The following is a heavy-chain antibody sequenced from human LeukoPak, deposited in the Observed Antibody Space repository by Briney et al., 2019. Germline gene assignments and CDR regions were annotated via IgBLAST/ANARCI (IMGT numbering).Heavy chain of an antibody. CDR1: GFTFSNAW. CDR3: ARQGGSGWQPDAFDI. D-gene: IGHD6-19*01. Sequence: GGSLRLSCAASGFTFSNAWMSWVRQAPGKGLEWVGRITSKTDGGTTDYAAPVKGRFTISRDDSKNTLYLQMNSLKTEDTAVYYCARQGGSGWQPDAFDIWGQGTMVTVSS. CDR2: ITSKTDGGTT. V-gene: IGHV3-15*01. J-gene: IGHJ3*02.